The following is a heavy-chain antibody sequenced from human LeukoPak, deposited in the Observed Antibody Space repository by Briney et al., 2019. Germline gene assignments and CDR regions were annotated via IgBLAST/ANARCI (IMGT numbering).Heavy chain of an antibody. J-gene: IGHJ4*02. CDR3: ARQDLGGAGQNYFVS. V-gene: IGHV5-51*01. CDR2: IFPGDFET. D-gene: IGHD4-23*01. Sequence: PGESLKISCKDSTDRFTDFWIGWVRQMPGKGLEWMAVIFPGDFETRYNPSFEGQVTISADETINTVYLQWTNLKASDTALYYCARQDLGGAGQNYFVSWGQGTLLTVSS. CDR1: TDRFTDFW.